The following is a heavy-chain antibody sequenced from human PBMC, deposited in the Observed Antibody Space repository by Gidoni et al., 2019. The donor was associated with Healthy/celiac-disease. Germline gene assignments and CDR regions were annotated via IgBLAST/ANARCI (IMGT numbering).Heavy chain of an antibody. CDR3: ARGTYYYDSSGYYLGY. Sequence: EVQLVESGGGLVQPGGSLRLSCAASGFTFSRYWMSWVRQAPGKGLGWVANIKQDGSDTYYVDSVKGRFTISRDNAKNSLYLQMISLRAEDTAVYYCARGTYYYDSSGYYLGYWGQGTLVTVSS. CDR2: IKQDGSDT. V-gene: IGHV3-7*04. D-gene: IGHD3-22*01. J-gene: IGHJ4*02. CDR1: GFTFSRYW.